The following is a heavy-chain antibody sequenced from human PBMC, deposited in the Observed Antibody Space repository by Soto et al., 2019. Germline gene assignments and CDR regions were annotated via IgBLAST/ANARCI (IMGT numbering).Heavy chain of an antibody. CDR3: AIAMAGKRHPFDY. V-gene: IGHV3-33*01. J-gene: IGHJ4*01. Sequence: PGGSLRLSCVAAGFFFRDFCVHWVRQVPGKGLEWVSVIWYDGSNTYQGESVKGRFTMSRDISKNTLYLQMDSLRPEDTAVYYCAIAMAGKRHPFDYWGHGTLVTVSS. CDR1: GFFFRDFC. D-gene: IGHD6-19*01. CDR2: IWYDGSNT.